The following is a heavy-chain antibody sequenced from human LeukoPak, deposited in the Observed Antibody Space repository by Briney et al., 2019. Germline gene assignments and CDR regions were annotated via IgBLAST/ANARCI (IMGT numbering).Heavy chain of an antibody. D-gene: IGHD6-19*01. CDR2: ISTYNGNT. V-gene: IGHV1-18*01. J-gene: IGHJ4*02. CDR1: SYTFPNYA. Sequence: ASVKVSCKASSYTFPNYAISWVRQAPGQGLEWMGWISTYNGNTNYAQKFQGRVTMTRDPSTSTAYMELRSLRSDDTAVYYCAREIRKGQWPVFALNYWGQGTLVTVSS. CDR3: AREIRKGQWPVFALNY.